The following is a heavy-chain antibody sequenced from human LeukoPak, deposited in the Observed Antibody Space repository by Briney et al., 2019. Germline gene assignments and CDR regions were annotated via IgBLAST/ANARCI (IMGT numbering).Heavy chain of an antibody. V-gene: IGHV3-9*01. CDR1: GFTFDDYA. D-gene: IGHD3-3*01. J-gene: IGHJ4*02. Sequence: GESLRLSCAASGFTFDDYAMHWVRQAPGKGLELVSGISWNSGSIGYADSVKGRFTISRDNAKNSLYLQMNSLRAEDTALYYCAKVPTRYYDFWSGYPDYWGQGTLVTVSS. CDR3: AKVPTRYYDFWSGYPDY. CDR2: ISWNSGSI.